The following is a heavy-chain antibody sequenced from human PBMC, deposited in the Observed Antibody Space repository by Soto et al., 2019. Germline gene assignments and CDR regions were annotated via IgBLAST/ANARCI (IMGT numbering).Heavy chain of an antibody. J-gene: IGHJ6*02. CDR3: AREGFGGPQDSDYSYSGMDV. CDR1: GDSVSSNSAA. D-gene: IGHD3-3*01. Sequence: SQTLSLTCAISGDSVSSNSAAWNWIRQSPSRGLEWLGRTYYRSKWYNDYAVSVKSRITISPDTSKNQFSLQLNSVTPEDTAVYYCAREGFGGPQDSDYSYSGMDVWGQGTTVTVSS. CDR2: TYYRSKWYN. V-gene: IGHV6-1*01.